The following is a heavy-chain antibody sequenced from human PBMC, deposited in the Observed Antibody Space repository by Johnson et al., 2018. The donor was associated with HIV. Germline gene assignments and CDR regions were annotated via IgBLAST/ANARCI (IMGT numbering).Heavy chain of an antibody. CDR2: ISWNSGSI. J-gene: IGHJ3*02. Sequence: VQLVESGGGLVQPGRSLRLSCAASGFTFDDYAMHWVRQAPGKGLEWVSGISWNSGSIGYADSVKGRFTISRDNAKNSLYLQMNSLRAEDTAVYYCARSIAVAGHDIWGQGTMVTVSS. V-gene: IGHV3-9*01. D-gene: IGHD6-13*01. CDR1: GFTFDDYA. CDR3: ARSIAVAGHDI.